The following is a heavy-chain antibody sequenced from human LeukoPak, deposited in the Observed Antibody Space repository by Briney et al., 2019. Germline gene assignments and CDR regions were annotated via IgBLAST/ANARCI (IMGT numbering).Heavy chain of an antibody. CDR1: GYTFTSYD. J-gene: IGHJ6*02. CDR2: MNPNSGNT. V-gene: IGHV1-8*01. CDR3: ARLDHSDYYYYGMDV. D-gene: IGHD4-11*01. Sequence: ASVKVSCKASGYTFTSYDINWVRQATGQGLEWMGWMNPNSGNTGYAQKFQGRVTMTRNTSISTAYMELSSLRSEDAAVYYCARLDHSDYYYYGMDVWGQGTTVTVSS.